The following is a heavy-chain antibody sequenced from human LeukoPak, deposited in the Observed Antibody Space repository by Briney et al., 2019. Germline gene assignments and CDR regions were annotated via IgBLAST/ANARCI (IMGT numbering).Heavy chain of an antibody. CDR1: GYTLTELS. CDR3: ARDDYYDSSGYYYDL. CDR2: FDPEDGET. V-gene: IGHV1-24*01. J-gene: IGHJ4*02. D-gene: IGHD3-22*01. Sequence: ASVKVSCKVSGYTLTELSMHWVRQAPGKGLEWMGGFDPEDGETIYAQKFQGRVTMTRDTSTSTVYMELSSLRSEDTALYYCARDDYYDSSGYYYDLWGQGTLVTVSS.